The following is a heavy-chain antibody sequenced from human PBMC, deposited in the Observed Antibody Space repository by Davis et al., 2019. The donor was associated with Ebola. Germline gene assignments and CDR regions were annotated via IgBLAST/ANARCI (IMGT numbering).Heavy chain of an antibody. D-gene: IGHD5-12*01. J-gene: IGHJ4*02. CDR1: GGSFSGYY. V-gene: IGHV4-34*01. CDR3: ARGLGYSGYELDY. Sequence: PSETLSLTCTVSGGSFSGYYWSWIRQPPGKGLEWIGEINHSGSTNYNPSLKSRVTISVDTSKNQFSLKLSSVTAADTAVYYCARGLGYSGYELDYWGQGTLVTVSS. CDR2: INHSGST.